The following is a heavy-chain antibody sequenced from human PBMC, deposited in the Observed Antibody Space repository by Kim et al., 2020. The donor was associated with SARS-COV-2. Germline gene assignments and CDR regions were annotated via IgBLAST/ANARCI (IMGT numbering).Heavy chain of an antibody. D-gene: IGHD3-16*01. V-gene: IGHV3-30*07. Sequence: DAGKGRFTSSRDNSKNTLYLQINSLRAEDTAVYDCARDMGDLGPYGMDVWGQGTTVTVSS. J-gene: IGHJ6*02. CDR3: ARDMGDLGPYGMDV.